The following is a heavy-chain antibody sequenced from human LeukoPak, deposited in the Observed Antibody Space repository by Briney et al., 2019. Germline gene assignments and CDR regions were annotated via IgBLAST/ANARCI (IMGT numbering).Heavy chain of an antibody. CDR2: VYYTGSA. CDR1: GGSISSTSYH. V-gene: IGHV4-39*07. Sequence: RPSETLSLTCTVSGGSISSTSYHWAWIRQPPGKGLEWIATVYYTGSAYYNPSLKSRVTISVDTSKSQFSLKLSSVTAADTAVYYCARYQTPIAAAGSRYAFDIWGQGTMVTVSS. J-gene: IGHJ3*02. D-gene: IGHD6-13*01. CDR3: ARYQTPIAAAGSRYAFDI.